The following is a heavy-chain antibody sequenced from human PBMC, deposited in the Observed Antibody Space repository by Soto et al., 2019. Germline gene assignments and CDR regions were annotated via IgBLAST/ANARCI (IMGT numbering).Heavy chain of an antibody. D-gene: IGHD3-10*01. CDR3: ARSAGGYYYYYMDV. V-gene: IGHV4-39*01. Sequence: QLQLQESGPGLVKPSETLSLTCTVSGGSISSSSYYWGWIRQPPGKGLEWIGSIYYSGSTYYNPSLKSRVTISVDTSKNQFSLKLSSVTAADTAVYYCARSAGGYYYYYMDVWGKGTTVTVSS. CDR2: IYYSGST. CDR1: GGSISSSSYY. J-gene: IGHJ6*03.